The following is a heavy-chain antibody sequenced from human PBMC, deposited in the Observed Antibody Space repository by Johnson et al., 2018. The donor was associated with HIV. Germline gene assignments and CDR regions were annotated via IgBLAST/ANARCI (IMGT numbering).Heavy chain of an antibody. CDR1: GFTFSSYA. Sequence: QVQLVESGGGVVQPGTSLRLSCAASGFTFSSYAMHWVRQAPGKGLEWVAFIRYDESNIYYADSVKGRFIISRANSKNTLYVQMNRMRPEDTAAYFCAKGRSGGSGACDSGGQGTVVTVSS. D-gene: IGHD3-10*01. J-gene: IGHJ3*02. CDR2: IRYDESNI. CDR3: AKGRSGGSGACDS. V-gene: IGHV3-30*02.